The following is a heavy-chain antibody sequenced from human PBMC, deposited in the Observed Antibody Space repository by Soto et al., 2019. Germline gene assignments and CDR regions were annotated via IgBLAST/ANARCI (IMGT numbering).Heavy chain of an antibody. Sequence: NPSETLSLTCAVSGGSISSSNWWSWVRQPPGKGLEWIGEIYHSGSTNYNPSLKSRVTISVDKSKNQFSLKLSSVTAADTAVYYCARDHSSSWYPRHWFDPWGQGTLVTVSS. CDR3: ARDHSSSWYPRHWFDP. J-gene: IGHJ5*02. CDR2: IYHSGST. CDR1: GGSISSSNW. V-gene: IGHV4-4*02. D-gene: IGHD6-13*01.